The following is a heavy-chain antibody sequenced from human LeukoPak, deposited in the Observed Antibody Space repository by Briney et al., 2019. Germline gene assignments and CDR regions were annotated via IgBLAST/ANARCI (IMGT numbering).Heavy chain of an antibody. D-gene: IGHD1-26*01. CDR1: GFTFSNAW. Sequence: GGSLRLSCAASGFTFSNAWMCWVRQAPGQGLDWVGRVISKADGGTTDYAAPVKGRFTISRDDSKNTLYLEMNSRKTEDTAVYYCTAGVGTTDFDYWGQGTLVTVSS. CDR3: TAGVGTTDFDY. CDR2: VISKADGGTT. V-gene: IGHV3-15*01. J-gene: IGHJ4*02.